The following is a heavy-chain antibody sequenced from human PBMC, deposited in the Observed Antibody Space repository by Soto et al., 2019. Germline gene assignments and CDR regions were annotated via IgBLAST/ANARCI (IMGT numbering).Heavy chain of an antibody. V-gene: IGHV3-9*01. CDR2: ISWNSGSI. CDR1: GFTFDDYA. CDR3: AKDIAPRQWWLAYGMDV. Sequence: EVQLVESGGGLVQPGRSLRLSCAASGFTFDDYAMHWVRQAPGKGLEWVSGISWNSGSIGYADSVKGRFTISRDNAKNSLYLQMNSLRAEDTALYYCAKDIAPRQWWLAYGMDVWGQGTTVTVSS. D-gene: IGHD2-15*01. J-gene: IGHJ6*02.